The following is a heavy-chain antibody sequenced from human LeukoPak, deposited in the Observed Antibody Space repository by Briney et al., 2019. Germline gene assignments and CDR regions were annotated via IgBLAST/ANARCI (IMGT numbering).Heavy chain of an antibody. D-gene: IGHD3-9*01. CDR2: IYTSGST. CDR3: ARAFYYDILTGYDHDAFDI. Sequence: PSETLSLTCTVSGGSISSSSYYWSWIRQPAGKGLEWIGRIYTSGSTNYNPSLKSRVTISVDTSKNQFSLKLSSVTAADTAVYYCARAFYYDILTGYDHDAFDIWGQGTMVTVSS. J-gene: IGHJ3*02. V-gene: IGHV4-61*02. CDR1: GGSISSSSYY.